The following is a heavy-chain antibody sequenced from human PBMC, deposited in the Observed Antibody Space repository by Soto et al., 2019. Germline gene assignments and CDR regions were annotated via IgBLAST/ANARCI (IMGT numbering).Heavy chain of an antibody. Sequence: ASVKVSCKASGYTFTGYYMHWVRQAPGQGLEWMGWINPNSGGTNYAQKFQGWVTMTRDTSISTAYMELSRLRSDGTAVYYCARAAAPKGNYYYGMDVWGQGTTVTVSS. CDR1: GYTFTGYY. D-gene: IGHD2-2*01. J-gene: IGHJ6*02. V-gene: IGHV1-2*04. CDR2: INPNSGGT. CDR3: ARAAAPKGNYYYGMDV.